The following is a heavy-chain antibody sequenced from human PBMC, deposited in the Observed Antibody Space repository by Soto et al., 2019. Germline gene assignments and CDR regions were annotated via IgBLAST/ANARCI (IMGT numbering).Heavy chain of an antibody. Sequence: RVSGTASGMTLGYAWMSWVRQAQGKGLEWVGRIKSKTDGGTTDYAAPVKGRFTISRDDSKNTLYLQMNSLKTEDTAVYYCTTEPYWGQLTLVTV. CDR1: GMTLGYAW. CDR2: IKSKTDGGTT. J-gene: IGHJ4*02. V-gene: IGHV3-15*01. CDR3: TTEPY.